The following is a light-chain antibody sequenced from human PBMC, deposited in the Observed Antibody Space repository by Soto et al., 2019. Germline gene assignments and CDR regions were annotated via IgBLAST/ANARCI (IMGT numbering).Light chain of an antibody. Sequence: ILVTQSPDALAVSLGERATINCKSSQTLLYSSNNKNFLAWYQQKPGQTPKLLISWESTRESGVPRRFSGSGSGTDFTLTISSLQTEDVAVYYCQQYYSTPLTFGGGTKVEIK. CDR1: QTLLYSSNNKNF. V-gene: IGKV4-1*01. CDR3: QQYYSTPLT. CDR2: WES. J-gene: IGKJ4*01.